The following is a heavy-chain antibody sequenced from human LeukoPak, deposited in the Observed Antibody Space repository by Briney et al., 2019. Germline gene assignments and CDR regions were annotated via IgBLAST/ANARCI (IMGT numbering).Heavy chain of an antibody. Sequence: SETLSLTCAVSGDSITSDKWWTWVRQPPGKGLEWIGEIHHSKSSNYYPSLKSRVTISVDKSKNQFSLELNSVTAADTAVYYCARGLPSAWYYGMDAWGQGTTVTVSS. V-gene: IGHV4-4*02. CDR3: ARGLPSAWYYGMDA. J-gene: IGHJ6*02. CDR2: IHHSKSS. D-gene: IGHD4-11*01. CDR1: GDSITSDKW.